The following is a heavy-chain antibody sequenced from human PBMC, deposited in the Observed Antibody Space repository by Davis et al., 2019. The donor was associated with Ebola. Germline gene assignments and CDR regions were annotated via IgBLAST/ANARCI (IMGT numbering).Heavy chain of an antibody. CDR1: GYTFTGYY. CDR3: ARAGSSSWYGYFDL. Sequence: AASVKVSCKASGYTFTGYYMHWVRQAPGQGLEWMGWINPNSGGTNYAQKFQGWVTMTRDTSISTAYMELSRLRSDDTAVYYCARAGSSSWYGYFDLWGRGTLVTVSS. D-gene: IGHD6-13*01. CDR2: INPNSGGT. J-gene: IGHJ2*01. V-gene: IGHV1-2*04.